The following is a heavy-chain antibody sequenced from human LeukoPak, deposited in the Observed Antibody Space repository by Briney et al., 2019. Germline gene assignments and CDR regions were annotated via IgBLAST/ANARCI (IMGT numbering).Heavy chain of an antibody. CDR1: GFTFRSYW. CDR2: IKQDGSEK. J-gene: IGHJ4*02. Sequence: PGGSLRLSXAASGFTFRSYWMSWVRQAPGKGLEWVANIKQDGSEKYYVDSVKGRFTISRDNAKNSLYLQMNSLRAEDTAVYYCATLVVAADTFDYWGQGTLVTVSS. CDR3: ATLVVAADTFDY. V-gene: IGHV3-7*03. D-gene: IGHD2-15*01.